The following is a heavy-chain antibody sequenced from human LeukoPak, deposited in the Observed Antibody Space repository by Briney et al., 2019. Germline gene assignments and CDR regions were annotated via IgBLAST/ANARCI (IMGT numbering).Heavy chain of an antibody. CDR1: GGSFSGYY. D-gene: IGHD6-19*01. V-gene: IGHV4-34*01. CDR3: ARGNGWYFDY. Sequence: SDTLSLTCAVYGGSFSGYYWSWIRQPPGKGLEWIGEINHSGSTNYNPSLKSRVTISVDTSKNQFSLKLSSVTAADTAVYYCARGNGWYFDYWGQGTLVTVSS. J-gene: IGHJ4*02. CDR2: INHSGST.